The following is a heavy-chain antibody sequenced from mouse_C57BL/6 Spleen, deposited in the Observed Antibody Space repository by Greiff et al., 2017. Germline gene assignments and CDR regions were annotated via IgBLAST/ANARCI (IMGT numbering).Heavy chain of an antibody. CDR1: GYTFTSYW. D-gene: IGHD3-2*02. V-gene: IGHV1-52*01. CDR3: ARRAAQAHYFDY. CDR2: IDPSDSDT. Sequence: QVQLQQPGAELVRPGSSVKLSCKASGYTFTSYWMHWVKQRPIQGLEWIGNIDPSDSDTHYNQKFKDKATLTVDKSSSTAYMQLSSLTSEDSAVYYCARRAAQAHYFDYWGQGTTLTVSS. J-gene: IGHJ2*01.